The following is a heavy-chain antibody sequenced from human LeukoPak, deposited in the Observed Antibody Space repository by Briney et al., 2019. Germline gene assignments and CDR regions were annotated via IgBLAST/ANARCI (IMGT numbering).Heavy chain of an antibody. CDR3: AREGGVLGEAFDV. J-gene: IGHJ3*01. CDR1: GFTFSAYD. D-gene: IGHD3-10*01. Sequence: PGGPLRLSXVGSGFTFSAYDMQWVRQAPGKGLEWVSSIGDSSRSIFYADSVKGRFTISRDNAKNSLYLQINSLRAEDTAVYYCAREGGVLGEAFDVWGQGTMVTISS. V-gene: IGHV3-21*01. CDR2: IGDSSRSI.